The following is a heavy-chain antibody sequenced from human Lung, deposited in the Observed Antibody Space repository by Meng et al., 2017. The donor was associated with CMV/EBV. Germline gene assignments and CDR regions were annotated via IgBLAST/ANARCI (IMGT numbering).Heavy chain of an antibody. V-gene: IGHV3-21*01. J-gene: IGHJ4*02. CDR1: FSSYS. CDR2: ISSSSSYI. D-gene: IGHD3-22*01. CDR3: AREWNYYDSSGYLKAFFDY. Sequence: FSSYSMTWVRPAPGKGLEWVSSISSSSSYIYYADSVKGRFTISRGNAKNSLYLQMNSLRAEDTAVYYCAREWNYYDSSGYLKAFFDYWGQGTLVPSPQ.